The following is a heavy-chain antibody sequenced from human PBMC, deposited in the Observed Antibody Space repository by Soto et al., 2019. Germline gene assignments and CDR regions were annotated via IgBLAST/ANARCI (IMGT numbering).Heavy chain of an antibody. Sequence: EVQLVESGGGLVQPGGSLRLSCAASGFTFSSDRMSWVRQALGKGLEWVANIKQDGSEKYYVDSVKGRFTISRDNAKNSLYLQMNSLRAEDTAVYFCARGSSAADWGQGTLVTVSS. CDR1: GFTFSSDR. CDR3: ARGSSAAD. D-gene: IGHD6-13*01. J-gene: IGHJ4*02. V-gene: IGHV3-7*04. CDR2: IKQDGSEK.